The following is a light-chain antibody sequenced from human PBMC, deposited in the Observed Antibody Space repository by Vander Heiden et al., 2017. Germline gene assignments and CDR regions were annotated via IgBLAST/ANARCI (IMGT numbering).Light chain of an antibody. J-gene: IGKJ5*01. CDR1: QSVSSY. CDR3: QQRSNWSIT. Sequence: EIVLTQSPATLSLSPGERATLSCRASQSVSSYLAWYQQKPGQAPRLLIYDASNRATGIPARFSGSGSGTDFTLTISSLEPEDFAVYYCQQRSNWSITFGQGTRLXIK. V-gene: IGKV3-11*01. CDR2: DAS.